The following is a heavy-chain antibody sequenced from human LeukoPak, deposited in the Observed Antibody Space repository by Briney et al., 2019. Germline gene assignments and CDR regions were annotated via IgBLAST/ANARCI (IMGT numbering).Heavy chain of an antibody. D-gene: IGHD3-3*01. J-gene: IGHJ6*02. CDR2: IIPILGIA. V-gene: IGHV1-69*04. Sequence: GASVKVSCKASGYTFTSYAISWVRQAPGQGLEWMGRIIPILGIANYAQKFQGRVTITADKSTSTAYMELSSLRSEDTAVYYCARNFGVVIIDYYYYGMDVWGQGTTVTVSS. CDR3: ARNFGVVIIDYYYYGMDV. CDR1: GYTFTSYA.